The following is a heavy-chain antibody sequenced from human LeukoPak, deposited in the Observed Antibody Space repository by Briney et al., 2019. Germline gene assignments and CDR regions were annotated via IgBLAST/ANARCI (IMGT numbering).Heavy chain of an antibody. J-gene: IGHJ3*02. V-gene: IGHV3-66*01. Sequence: GGSLRLSCAASGFTVSSNYMTWVRQAPGKGLEWVSLIYSGGSTSYADSVRGRFTISRDNSKNTLFLQMNSLIAEDTAVYYCARACSGGSCYLAAFDMWGRGTMVTVSS. CDR1: GFTVSSNY. D-gene: IGHD2-15*01. CDR2: IYSGGST. CDR3: ARACSGGSCYLAAFDM.